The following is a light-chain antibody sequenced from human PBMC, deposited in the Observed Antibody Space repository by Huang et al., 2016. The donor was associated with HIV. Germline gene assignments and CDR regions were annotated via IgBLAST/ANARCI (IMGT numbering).Light chain of an antibody. CDR3: QQYNDSPRT. V-gene: IGKV3-15*01. Sequence: DIVMTQSPVTLSVSLGERVTLSCRARQTISINLTWYQHKPGQTPMLLIYAASTRATGIQARFSGSGSGTEFTLTISSLQSEDFAAYYCQQYNDSPRTFGQGTKVEIK. CDR1: QTISIN. J-gene: IGKJ1*01. CDR2: AAS.